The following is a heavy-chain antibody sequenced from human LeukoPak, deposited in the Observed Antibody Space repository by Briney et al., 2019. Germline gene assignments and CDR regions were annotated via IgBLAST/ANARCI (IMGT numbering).Heavy chain of an antibody. CDR3: VRSETIWYYFDY. V-gene: IGHV4-39*07. D-gene: IGHD1-7*01. J-gene: IGHJ4*02. CDR2: VYYSGNT. Sequence: SETLSLTCTVSGGSISSNSYSWGWIRQPPGKGLEWIGTVYYSGNTHYNPSLKSRVTLSVDTSKNQFSLRLSSVTAADTAVYFCVRSETIWYYFDYWGQGRLVTVSS. CDR1: GGSISSNSYS.